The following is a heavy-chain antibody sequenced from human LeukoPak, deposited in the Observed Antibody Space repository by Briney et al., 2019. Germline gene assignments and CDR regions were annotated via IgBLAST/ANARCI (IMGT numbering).Heavy chain of an antibody. CDR1: GFTFSSYA. V-gene: IGHV3-23*01. CDR3: AKGDCGSTSCFSDY. J-gene: IGHJ4*02. D-gene: IGHD2-2*01. CDR2: ISGSGGST. Sequence: GGSLRLSCAASGFTFSSYAMSWVRQAPGKGLEWVSAISGSGGSTYYADSVKGRFTISRDNSKNTLYLQMNSLRAEDTAVYYCAKGDCGSTSCFSDYWGQGTLVTVSS.